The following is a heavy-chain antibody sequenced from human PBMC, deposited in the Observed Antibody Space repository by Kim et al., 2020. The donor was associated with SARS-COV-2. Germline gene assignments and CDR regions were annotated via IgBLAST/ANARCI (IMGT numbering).Heavy chain of an antibody. D-gene: IGHD3-10*01. CDR2: INHSGRT. Sequence: SETLSLTCAVYGGSFSGYYWSWIRQPPGKGLEWIGEINHSGRTNYNPSLMSRVTISVDTSKNQFSLKLTSVTAADAAVYFCARRLSNTSGWGSYYWDLWG. J-gene: IGHJ2*01. CDR3: ARRLSNTSGWGSYYWDL. V-gene: IGHV4-34*01. CDR1: GGSFSGYY.